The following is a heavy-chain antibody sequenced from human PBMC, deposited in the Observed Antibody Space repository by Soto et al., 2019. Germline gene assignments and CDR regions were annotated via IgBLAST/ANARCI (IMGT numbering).Heavy chain of an antibody. Sequence: QVQLVESGGGVVQPGRSLRLSCAASGFTFSSYAMHWVRQAPGKGLEWGAVISYDGSNKYYADSVKGRFTISRDKSKNKLYLQMNSLRAEDTAVYYCASYLGGIAAAGTLGSWGQGTLVTVSS. V-gene: IGHV3-30-3*01. CDR2: ISYDGSNK. CDR3: ASYLGGIAAAGTLGS. CDR1: GFTFSSYA. J-gene: IGHJ4*02. D-gene: IGHD6-13*01.